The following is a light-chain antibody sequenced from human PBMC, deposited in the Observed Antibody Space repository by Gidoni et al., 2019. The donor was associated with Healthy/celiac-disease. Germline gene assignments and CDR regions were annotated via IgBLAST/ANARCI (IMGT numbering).Light chain of an antibody. CDR3: QVWDSSSDHPVV. Sequence: YVLIQPPSVSVAPGKTARITCGGNNLGSKSVHWYQPKPGQAPVLVVLDDSDRPSGSPERFSGSNSGNTATLTISRVEAGDEADYYCQVWDSSSDHPVVFGGGTKLTVL. V-gene: IGLV3-21*03. CDR2: DDS. CDR1: NLGSKS. J-gene: IGLJ2*01.